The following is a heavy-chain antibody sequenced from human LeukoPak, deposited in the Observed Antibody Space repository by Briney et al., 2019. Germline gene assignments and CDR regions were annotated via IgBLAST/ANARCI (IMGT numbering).Heavy chain of an antibody. Sequence: GESLKISCKGSGYSFTSYWIGWVRQMPGKGLEWMGITYPGDSDTRYSPSFQGQVTISADKSISTAYLQWSSLKASDTAMYYCARLSEDYGSGSYSNYFDYWGQGTLVTVSS. J-gene: IGHJ4*02. CDR1: GYSFTSYW. CDR2: TYPGDSDT. V-gene: IGHV5-51*01. CDR3: ARLSEDYGSGSYSNYFDY. D-gene: IGHD3-10*01.